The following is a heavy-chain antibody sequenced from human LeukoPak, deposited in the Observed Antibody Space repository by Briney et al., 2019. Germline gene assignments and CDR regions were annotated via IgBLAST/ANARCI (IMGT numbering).Heavy chain of an antibody. CDR3: ATRPGGGPYY. Sequence: PGGSLRLSCAASGFTFSSYSMTWVRQAPGKGLEWVSVIYSGGSTYYADTVKGRFTISRDNSKNTLYLQMNSLRAEDTAVYYCATRPGGGPYYWGQGTLVTVSS. CDR2: IYSGGST. CDR1: GFTFSSYS. V-gene: IGHV3-53*01. D-gene: IGHD3-16*01. J-gene: IGHJ4*02.